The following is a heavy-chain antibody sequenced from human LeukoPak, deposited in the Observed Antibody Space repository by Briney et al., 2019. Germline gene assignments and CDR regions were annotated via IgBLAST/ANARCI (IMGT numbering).Heavy chain of an antibody. V-gene: IGHV1-2*02. D-gene: IGHD2-2*01. J-gene: IGHJ4*02. CDR2: INPRSGGT. CDR3: ARGSGTSWFDY. CDR1: GYTFTANY. Sequence: ASVTVSCKASGYTFTANYMHWVRLAPGQGLEWMGWINPRSGGTNYGEKFRGRVTMTRDTSITTAYMELSSLRFDDTAVYYCARGSGTSWFDYCCQGTLVIVSS.